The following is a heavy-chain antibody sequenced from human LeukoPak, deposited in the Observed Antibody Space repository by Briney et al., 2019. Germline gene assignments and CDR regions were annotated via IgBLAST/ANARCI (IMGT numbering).Heavy chain of an antibody. CDR1: GGSVSGGSYY. CDR2: FYYTGST. Sequence: SETLSLTCTVSGGSVSGGSYYWSWIRQPPGKGLEWIGYFYYTGSTNYNPSLKSRVTISVDTSKNQFSLRLSSVTAADTAVYYCASGQFLVSNDYWGQGILVTVSS. J-gene: IGHJ4*02. D-gene: IGHD5/OR15-5a*01. CDR3: ASGQFLVSNDY. V-gene: IGHV4-61*01.